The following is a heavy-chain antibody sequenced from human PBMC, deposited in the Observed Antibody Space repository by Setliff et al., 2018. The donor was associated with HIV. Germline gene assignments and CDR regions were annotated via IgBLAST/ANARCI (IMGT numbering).Heavy chain of an antibody. J-gene: IGHJ4*02. CDR3: ASTGYSSGWSFDY. CDR1: YDTISTADYY. Sequence: PSETLSLTCTASYDTISTADYYWSWIRQPPGKGLEWIGFVSYTGTTRYSPSLKSRITISIDTSKNQFSLQLSSVTAADMAVYYCASTGYSSGWSFDYWGQGTLVTVSS. D-gene: IGHD6-19*01. V-gene: IGHV4-30-4*01. CDR2: VSYTGTT.